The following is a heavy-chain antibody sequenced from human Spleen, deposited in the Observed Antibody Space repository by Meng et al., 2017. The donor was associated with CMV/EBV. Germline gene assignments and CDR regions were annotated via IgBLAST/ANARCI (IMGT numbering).Heavy chain of an antibody. V-gene: IGHV3-15*01. J-gene: IGHJ4*02. CDR1: GRIFREGW. D-gene: IGHD3-10*01. CDR3: GYGSGKDYVGG. Sequence: ATGRIFREGWMNWVRQGPGKRLEWGGRIKSRKDGETSDYGVPVRGRFAISRDDSKDTVYLQMNNLKIEDAGVYYCGYGSGKDYVGGWGQGTLVTVSS. CDR2: IKSRKDGETS.